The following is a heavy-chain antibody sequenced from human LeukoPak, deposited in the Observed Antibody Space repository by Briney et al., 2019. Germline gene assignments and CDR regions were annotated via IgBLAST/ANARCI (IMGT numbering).Heavy chain of an antibody. CDR2: ISSSGSTI. D-gene: IGHD3-10*01. CDR1: GFTFSDYY. V-gene: IGHV3-11*01. Sequence: PGGSLRLSCAASGFTFSDYYMSWIRQAPGKGLEWVSYISSSGSTIYYADSVKGRFTISRDNAKNSLYLQMNSLRAEDTAVYYCARVPLRGEWYYYGMDVWGQGTTVTVSS. J-gene: IGHJ6*02. CDR3: ARVPLRGEWYYYGMDV.